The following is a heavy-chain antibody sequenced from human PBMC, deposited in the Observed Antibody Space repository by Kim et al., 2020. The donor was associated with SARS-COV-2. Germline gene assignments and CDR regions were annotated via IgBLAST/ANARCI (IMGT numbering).Heavy chain of an antibody. J-gene: IGHJ4*02. CDR1: GFTFNKYW. CDR2: INRDGSET. D-gene: IGHD3-3*01. CDR3: ASAFLYEESAYRHFDS. Sequence: GGSLRLSCAASGFTFNKYWMNWVRQTPDKGLEWVANINRDGSETLYVGSVKGRFTISRDNAKNSLYLQMNSLGAEDTAVYYCASAFLYEESAYRHFDSWGQGTLVIVSS. V-gene: IGHV3-7*03.